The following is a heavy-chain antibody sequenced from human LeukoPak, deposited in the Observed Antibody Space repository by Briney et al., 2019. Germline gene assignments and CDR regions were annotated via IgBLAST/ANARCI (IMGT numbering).Heavy chain of an antibody. CDR1: GFTFSSYA. CDR2: IYHSGST. V-gene: IGHV4-38-2*01. D-gene: IGHD3-16*01. Sequence: GSLRLSCAASGFTFSSYAMSWIRQPPGKGLEWIGSIYHSGSTYYNPSLKSRVTISVDTSKNQFSLKLSFVTAADTAMYYCAKWEEKLRAFDVWGQGTMVTVSS. CDR3: AKWEEKLRAFDV. J-gene: IGHJ3*01.